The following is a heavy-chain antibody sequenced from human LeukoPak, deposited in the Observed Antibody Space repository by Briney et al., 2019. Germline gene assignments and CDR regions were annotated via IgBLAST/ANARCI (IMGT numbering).Heavy chain of an antibody. D-gene: IGHD5-12*01. CDR1: GFTFTNAW. J-gene: IGHJ6*02. Sequence: PGGSLRLSCAASGFTFTNAWMSWVSQAPGKGLEGVGRIKSESDGWTTAYAAPVKGRFTISRDDSKNTLSLQMNSLKTEDTAVYYCARDREWLRFGYYYGMDVWGQGTTVTVSS. V-gene: IGHV3-15*01. CDR3: ARDREWLRFGYYYGMDV. CDR2: IKSESDGWTT.